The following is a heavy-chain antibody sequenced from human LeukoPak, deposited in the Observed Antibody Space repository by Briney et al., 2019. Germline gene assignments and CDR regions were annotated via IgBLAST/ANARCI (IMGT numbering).Heavy chain of an antibody. CDR2: IYYSGST. J-gene: IGHJ4*02. CDR1: GGSISSGGYS. Sequence: SQTLSLTCAVSGGSISSGGYSWSWIRQPPGKGLEWIGYIYYSGSTYYNPSLKSRVTISVDTSKNQFSLKLSSVTAADTAVYYCARLAAAGTVDYWGQGTLVTVSS. V-gene: IGHV4-30-4*07. CDR3: ARLAAAGTVDY. D-gene: IGHD6-13*01.